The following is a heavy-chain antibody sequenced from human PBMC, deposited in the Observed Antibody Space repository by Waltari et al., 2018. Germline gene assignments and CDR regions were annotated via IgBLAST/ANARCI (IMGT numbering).Heavy chain of an antibody. V-gene: IGHV1-69*13. Sequence: QVQLVQSGAEVKKPGSSVKVSCKASGGTFSSYALSWVRQAPGQGLEWMGGIIPMSGITNYAQKFQVRVTITADESTSTAYMELSSLRSEDTAVYYCARRRSDSSSWYLDYWGQGTLVTVSS. CDR1: GGTFSSYA. CDR3: ARRRSDSSSWYLDY. D-gene: IGHD6-13*01. J-gene: IGHJ4*02. CDR2: IIPMSGIT.